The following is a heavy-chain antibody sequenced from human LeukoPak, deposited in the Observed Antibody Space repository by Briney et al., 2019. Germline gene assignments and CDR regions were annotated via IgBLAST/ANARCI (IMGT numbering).Heavy chain of an antibody. V-gene: IGHV1-8*01. CDR2: MNTNSGNT. CDR3: ARAPPRMLRITMIEGNWLDP. D-gene: IGHD3-22*01. Sequence: ASVKVSCKASGYTFTSYDINRVRQATGQGLEWMGGMNTNSGNTGYSQKYQGRVTMTRNTSISTAYMELSSLRSEDTDVYYCARAPPRMLRITMIEGNWLDPWGQGTLVTVSS. J-gene: IGHJ5*02. CDR1: GYTFTSYD.